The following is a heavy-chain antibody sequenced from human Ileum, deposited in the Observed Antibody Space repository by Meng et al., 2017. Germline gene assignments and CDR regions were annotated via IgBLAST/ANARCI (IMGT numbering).Heavy chain of an antibody. CDR1: GGSISTSDW. CDR2: IHHSGST. J-gene: IGHJ4*02. CDR3: ARYILRWGYYFDY. Sequence: QVQLQESGPGLRKPSGTLSLTCAVSGGSISTSDWWSWVRQPPGKGLEWIGEIHHSGSTNYNPSLKSRVTISVDKSKNQFSLKLNSVTAADTAVYYCARYILRWGYYFDYWGQGTLVTVSS. D-gene: IGHD4-23*01. V-gene: IGHV4-4*02.